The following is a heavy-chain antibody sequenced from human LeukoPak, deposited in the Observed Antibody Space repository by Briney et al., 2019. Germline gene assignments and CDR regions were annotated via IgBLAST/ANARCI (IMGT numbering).Heavy chain of an antibody. CDR1: GFSVNDYY. D-gene: IGHD3-16*01. CDR3: ARGRVGGPRLDP. V-gene: IGHV3-53*01. J-gene: IGHJ5*02. CDR2: MYSGSNT. Sequence: GGSLRLSCAASGFSVNDYYMSWVRQAPGKGLEWVSVMYSGSNTYYADSVRGRFSISRDSPKNTLYLQMNSLRVEDTAVYYCARGRVGGPRLDPWGQGTLVTVSS.